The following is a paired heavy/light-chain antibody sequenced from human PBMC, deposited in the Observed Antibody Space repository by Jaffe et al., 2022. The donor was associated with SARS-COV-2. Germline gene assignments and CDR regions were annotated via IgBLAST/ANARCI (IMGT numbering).Light chain of an antibody. CDR1: TGAVTSGHY. CDR2: DAS. V-gene: IGLV7-46*01. Sequence: QAVVTQEPSLTVSPGGTVTLTCGSSTGAVTSGHYPYWFQQKPGQAPRTLIYDASNKHSWTPARFSGSLLGGKAALTLSGAQPEDEAEYFCSLSYSGARPVFGGGTKLTVL. CDR3: SLSYSGARPV. J-gene: IGLJ2*01.
Heavy chain of an antibody. J-gene: IGHJ4*02. CDR3: VRANYFDY. CDR2: IYYSGST. CDR1: GGSISGYY. Sequence: QVQLQESGPGLVKPSETLSLTCTVSGGSISGYYWTWIRQPPGKGPEWIGNIYYSGSTNYNPSLKSRVTISIDTSKNQFSLKLSSVTAADTAVYYCVRANYFDYWGQGTLVTVSS. V-gene: IGHV4-59*01.